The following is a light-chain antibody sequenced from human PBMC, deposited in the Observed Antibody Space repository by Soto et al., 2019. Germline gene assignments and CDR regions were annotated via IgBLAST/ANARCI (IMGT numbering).Light chain of an antibody. CDR3: MQGTHWPPYT. CDR1: QSLAYSDGNTY. V-gene: IGKV2-30*01. Sequence: DVVMTQSPLSLPVTLGQPASISCRSSQSLAYSDGNTYLNWFQQRPGQSPRRLIYSVSNRASGVPDRFSGSGSGTDFTLKISRVEAEDVGVYYCMQGTHWPPYTFGQGTKLEIK. CDR2: SVS. J-gene: IGKJ2*01.